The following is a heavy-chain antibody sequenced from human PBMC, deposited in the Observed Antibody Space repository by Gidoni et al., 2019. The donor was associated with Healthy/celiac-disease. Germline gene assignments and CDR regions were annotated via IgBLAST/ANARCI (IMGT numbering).Heavy chain of an antibody. Sequence: EVQLVESGGGLVQPGGSLRLSCAASGFTFSSYDMHWVRQATGKGLEWVSAIGTAGDPYYPGSVKGRFTISRENAKNSLYLQMNSLRAGDTAVYYCARGDSSSHLVGYYYGMDVWGQGTTVTVSS. CDR2: IGTAGDP. CDR1: GFTFSSYD. J-gene: IGHJ6*02. V-gene: IGHV3-13*05. CDR3: ARGDSSSHLVGYYYGMDV. D-gene: IGHD6-13*01.